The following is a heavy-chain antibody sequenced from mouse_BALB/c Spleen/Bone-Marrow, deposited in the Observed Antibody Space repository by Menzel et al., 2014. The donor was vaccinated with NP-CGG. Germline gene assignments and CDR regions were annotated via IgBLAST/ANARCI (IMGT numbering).Heavy chain of an antibody. J-gene: IGHJ4*01. CDR3: ARFPMDY. Sequence: EVQGVESGGGLVQPGGSLRLSCTTSGFTFTDYYMSWVRQPPGKALEWLAFIRNKAYGYTTEYSASVRGRFTISRDNSQSILYLQMNTLRAEDSATYYFARFPMDYWGQGTSVTVSS. CDR1: GFTFTDYY. CDR2: IRNKAYGYTT. V-gene: IGHV7-3*02.